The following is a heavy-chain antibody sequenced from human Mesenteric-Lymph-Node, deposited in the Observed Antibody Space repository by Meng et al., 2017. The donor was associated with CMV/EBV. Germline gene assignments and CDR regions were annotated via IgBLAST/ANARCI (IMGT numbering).Heavy chain of an antibody. CDR3: ARDRVGGGAYYFDY. CDR1: GGSISDYY. CDR2: IYNSGST. D-gene: IGHD2-21*01. V-gene: IGHV4-59*01. J-gene: IGHJ4*02. Sequence: SETLSLICTVSGGSISDYYWSWIRQPPGKGLEWIGSIYNSGSTYYNPSLKSRVTISRDTSKKQFSLKLNSVTAADTAVYYCARDRVGGGAYYFDYWGQGTLVTVSS.